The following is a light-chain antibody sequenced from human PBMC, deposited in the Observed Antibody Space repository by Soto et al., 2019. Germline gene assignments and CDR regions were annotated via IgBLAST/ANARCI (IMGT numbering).Light chain of an antibody. CDR3: QQYGCSPPYT. J-gene: IGKJ2*01. CDR2: GAS. V-gene: IGKV3-20*01. Sequence: EIVLTQSPGTLSLSPGERATLSCRASQSVSSNYLAWYQQKPGQAPRLLIYGASSRATGIPDRFSGSGSGTDFTLTISRLEPEDFAVYYCQQYGCSPPYTFGQGTKLEIK. CDR1: QSVSSNY.